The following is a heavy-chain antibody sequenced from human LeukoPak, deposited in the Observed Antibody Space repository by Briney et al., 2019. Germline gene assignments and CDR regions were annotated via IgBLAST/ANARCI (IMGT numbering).Heavy chain of an antibody. CDR1: GFTFSNYW. CDR2: IKQDGSEK. D-gene: IGHD6-13*01. CDR3: ASGRQLGY. V-gene: IGHV3-7*01. J-gene: IGHJ4*02. Sequence: GGSLRLSCAASGFTFSNYWMSWVRQAPGKGLEWVANIKQDGSEKYYVDSVKGRFTISRDNDKNSLYLQMSSLRAEDAAVYYCASGRQLGYWGQGTLVTVSS.